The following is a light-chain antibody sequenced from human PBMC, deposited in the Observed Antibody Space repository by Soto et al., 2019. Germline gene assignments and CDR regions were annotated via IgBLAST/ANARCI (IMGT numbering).Light chain of an antibody. J-gene: IGKJ2*01. V-gene: IGKV3-20*01. Sequence: EIVLTQSPGTLSFSPGERAALSCRASHNVSSKYLAWYQQRPGQAPRLLMYGAFIRATGIPDRISGSGSGTDFTVTISRLEPEDFAVYYCQYYGGYYGSSPRYTFGQGTKVDIK. CDR2: GAF. CDR3: QYYGGYYGSSPRYT. CDR1: HNVSSKY.